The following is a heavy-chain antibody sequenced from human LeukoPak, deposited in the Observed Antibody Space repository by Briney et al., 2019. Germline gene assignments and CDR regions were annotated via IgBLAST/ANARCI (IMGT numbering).Heavy chain of an antibody. D-gene: IGHD1-26*01. J-gene: IGHJ4*02. CDR3: ARDGGYSAFDY. CDR2: ISGSGGST. Sequence: PGGSLRLSCAASGFTFSSYAMSWVRQAPGKGLEWVSAISGSGGSTYYADSVKGRFTISRDNAKDSLYLQMNNLRVEDTAVYYCARDGGYSAFDYWGQGALVTVSS. CDR1: GFTFSSYA. V-gene: IGHV3-23*01.